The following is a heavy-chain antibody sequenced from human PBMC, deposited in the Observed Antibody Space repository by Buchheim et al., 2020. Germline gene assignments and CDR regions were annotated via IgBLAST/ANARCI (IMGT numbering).Heavy chain of an antibody. V-gene: IGHV3-74*01. D-gene: IGHD3-3*01. CDR1: GFTFSSFW. J-gene: IGHJ5*02. CDR3: VRGYDFWSGYYTRWFDP. Sequence: EVQLVESGGGLVQPGGSLRLSCAASGFTFSSFWMHWVRHAPGKGLVWVSRINSDGSSTSYADSVKGRLTISRDNAKNTLYLQMNSLRVEDTAVYYCVRGYDFWSGYYTRWFDPWGQGTL. CDR2: INSDGSST.